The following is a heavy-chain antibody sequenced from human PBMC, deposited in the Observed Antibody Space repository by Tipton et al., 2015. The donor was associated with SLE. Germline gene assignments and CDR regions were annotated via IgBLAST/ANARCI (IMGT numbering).Heavy chain of an antibody. CDR3: AGGGEAVAGTSYFQH. CDR1: GGSIISGSNY. J-gene: IGHJ1*01. D-gene: IGHD6-19*01. Sequence: TLSLTCTVSGGSIISGSNYWNWIRQSAGKGLEWIGTIYFSGTSYYNPSLQSRVTISVDTSKNQFSLKVSSVTAADTAVYYCAGGGEAVAGTSYFQHWGQGTLVTVSS. V-gene: IGHV4-39*07. CDR2: IYFSGTS.